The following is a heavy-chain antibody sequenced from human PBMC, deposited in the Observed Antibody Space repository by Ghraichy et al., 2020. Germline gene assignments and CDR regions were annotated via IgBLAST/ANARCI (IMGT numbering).Heavy chain of an antibody. CDR2: ISAYNGNT. V-gene: IGHV1-18*01. D-gene: IGHD6-19*01. J-gene: IGHJ5*02. CDR1: GYTFTSCG. CDR3: ARDHSSGEQNWFAP. Sequence: ASVKVSCKASGYTFTSCGFTWVRQAPGQGLEWMGWISAYNGNTNYAQNLQGRVTMTTDTSTSTAYLELRSLRSDDTAVYYCARDHSSGEQNWFAPWGQGTLVTVSS.